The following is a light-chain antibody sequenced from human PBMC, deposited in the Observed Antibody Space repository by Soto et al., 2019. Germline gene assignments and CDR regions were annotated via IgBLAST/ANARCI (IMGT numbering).Light chain of an antibody. J-gene: IGKJ1*01. Sequence: EIVMTQSPASLSVPPGERATLSCRASQSVSSNFAWYLQKPGQAPRLLIWGVSNRATGIPDRFSGSGSGTDFTFTISRLEPEDFVVFYCYQYGSTPPTFGQGTKVDIK. CDR1: QSVSSN. V-gene: IGKV3-20*01. CDR3: YQYGSTPPT. CDR2: GVS.